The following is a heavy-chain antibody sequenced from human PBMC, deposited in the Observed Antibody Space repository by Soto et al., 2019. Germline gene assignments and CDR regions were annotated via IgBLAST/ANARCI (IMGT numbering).Heavy chain of an antibody. Sequence: PGGSLRLSCAASGFTFSSYSMNWVRQAPGKGLEWVSSISSSSSYIYYADSVKGRFTISRDNAKNSLYLQMNSLRAEDTAVYYCARSSRRGYSYPNWFDPWGQGTLVTVSS. J-gene: IGHJ5*02. CDR1: GFTFSSYS. D-gene: IGHD5-18*01. CDR3: ARSSRRGYSYPNWFDP. CDR2: ISSSSSYI. V-gene: IGHV3-21*01.